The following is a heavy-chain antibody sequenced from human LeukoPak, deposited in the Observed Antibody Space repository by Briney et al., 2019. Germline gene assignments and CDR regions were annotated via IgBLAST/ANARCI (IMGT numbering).Heavy chain of an antibody. J-gene: IGHJ4*02. Sequence: SETLPVTRTVSGGSISSYYWSWIRQPPGKGLEWIGYIYYSGSTNYNPSLKSRVTISVDTSKNQFSLKLSSVTAADTAVYYCARGLGRDGYNFDYWGQRNPFTVSS. D-gene: IGHD5-24*01. CDR2: IYYSGST. CDR3: ARGLGRDGYNFDY. V-gene: IGHV4-59*01. CDR1: GGSISSYY.